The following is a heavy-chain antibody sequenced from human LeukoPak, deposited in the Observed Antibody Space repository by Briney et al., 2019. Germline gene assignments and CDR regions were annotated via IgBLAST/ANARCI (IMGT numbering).Heavy chain of an antibody. CDR3: ARYSGFDWLLPFDY. CDR1: GFTFSSYW. D-gene: IGHD3-9*01. Sequence: GGSLRLSCAASGFTFSSYWMSWVRQAPGKRLEWVANIKKDGSEKYYVDSVKGRFTISRDNAKNSLYLQMNSLRAEDTAVYYCARYSGFDWLLPFDYWGQGTLVTVSS. CDR2: IKKDGSEK. J-gene: IGHJ4*02. V-gene: IGHV3-7*04.